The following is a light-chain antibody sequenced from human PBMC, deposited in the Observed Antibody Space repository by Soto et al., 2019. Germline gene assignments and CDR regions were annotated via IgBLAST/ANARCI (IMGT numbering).Light chain of an antibody. CDR1: QAVSSIL. CDR3: QQHGTSPI. Sequence: EVVLTQSPGTLSLSPGERATLSCRASQAVSSILLAWYQQKPGQAPRLLIYGASSRATGIPDRFSGSGSGTDFTLTGSRLEPEDFAVYYCQQHGTSPIFGGGTEVEIK. CDR2: GAS. J-gene: IGKJ4*01. V-gene: IGKV3-20*01.